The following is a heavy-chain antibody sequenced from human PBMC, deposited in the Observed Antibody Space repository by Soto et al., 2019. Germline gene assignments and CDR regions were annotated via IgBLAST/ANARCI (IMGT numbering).Heavy chain of an antibody. J-gene: IGHJ4*02. V-gene: IGHV1-58*01. CDR2: IVVGRGNT. D-gene: IGHD3-3*01. CDR3: GAELHESQFLAEPPFDY. Sequence: QMQLVQSGPEVKKPGTSVKVSCKASGFTFSRSAVQWVRQTRGQRLEWIGWIVVGRGNTHYAKKFQERVTITRDMSTTTAYMEVSGLRSDDAAVYYCGAELHESQFLAEPPFDYWGQGTLVTVSS. CDR1: GFTFSRSA.